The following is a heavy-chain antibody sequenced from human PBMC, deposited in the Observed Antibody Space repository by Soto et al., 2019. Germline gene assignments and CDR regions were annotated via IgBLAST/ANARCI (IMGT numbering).Heavy chain of an antibody. D-gene: IGHD5-12*01. J-gene: IGHJ6*03. Sequence: GESLKISCKGSGYSFTSYWIGWVRQMPGKGLEWMGIIYPGDSDTRYSPSFQGQVTISADKSISTAYLQWSSLKASDTAMYYCARHGGYDLLRGVVDYYYYYMDVWGKGTTVTVSS. CDR3: ARHGGYDLLRGVVDYYYYYMDV. CDR2: IYPGDSDT. CDR1: GYSFTSYW. V-gene: IGHV5-51*01.